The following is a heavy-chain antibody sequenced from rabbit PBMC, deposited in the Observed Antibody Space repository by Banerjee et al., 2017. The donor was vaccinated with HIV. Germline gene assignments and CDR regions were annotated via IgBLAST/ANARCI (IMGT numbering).Heavy chain of an antibody. J-gene: IGHJ4*01. CDR3: ARDLAGVIGWNFGL. D-gene: IGHD4-1*01. CDR1: GFTIGGTYY. Sequence: QEQLVESGGDLVKPGASLTLTCKASGFTIGGTYYMSWVRQAPGKGLEWIGCIDISSGGITSYANWAKGRFTISKTSSTTVTLQMTSLTAADTATYFCARDLAGVIGWNFGLWGQGTLVTDS. CDR2: IDISSGGIT. V-gene: IGHV1S45*01.